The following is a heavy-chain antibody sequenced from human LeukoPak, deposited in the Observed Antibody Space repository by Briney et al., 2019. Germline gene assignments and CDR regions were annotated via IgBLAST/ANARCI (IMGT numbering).Heavy chain of an antibody. D-gene: IGHD2-15*01. CDR3: ARVLAGAWIAFDI. V-gene: IGHV4-59*01. Sequence: PSETLSLTCTVSGGSISSYYWSWIRQPPGEGLGWSGYIYYSGSTNYNPSLKSRVTTSVDTSKNQFSLKLSSVTADETALYCWARVLAGAWIAFDIWGQGTMVTVSS. CDR1: GGSISSYY. CDR2: IYYSGST. J-gene: IGHJ3*02.